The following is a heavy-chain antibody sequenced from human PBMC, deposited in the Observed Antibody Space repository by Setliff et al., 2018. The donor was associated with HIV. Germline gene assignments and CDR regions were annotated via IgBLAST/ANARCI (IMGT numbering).Heavy chain of an antibody. CDR2: IRRNTNVT. CDR1: GFNINSYN. D-gene: IGHD2-15*01. V-gene: IGHV3-48*01. CDR3: ARSTRGGLVVYGSSRNAYYFDY. Sequence: PGGSLRLSCTASGFNINSYNMNWVRQAPGKGLEWVAYIRRNTNVTYYGDSAKGRFTISRDNAKNSLYLQMNSLRAEDTAVYYCARSTRGGLVVYGSSRNAYYFDYWGQGTLVTVSS. J-gene: IGHJ4*02.